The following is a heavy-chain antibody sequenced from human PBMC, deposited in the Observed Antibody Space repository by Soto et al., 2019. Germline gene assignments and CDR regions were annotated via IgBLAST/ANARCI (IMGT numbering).Heavy chain of an antibody. D-gene: IGHD6-19*01. CDR2: IYYSGST. CDR1: GGSISSSSHY. J-gene: IGHJ4*02. Sequence: SETLSLTCTVSGGSISSSSHYWGWIRQPPGKGLECIGSIYYSGSTYYNPSLKSRATISVDTSKNHFSLKLTSVTAADTAGYYCARYAGWFIDYCGQGALVTVSS. CDR3: ARYAGWFIDY. V-gene: IGHV4-39*02.